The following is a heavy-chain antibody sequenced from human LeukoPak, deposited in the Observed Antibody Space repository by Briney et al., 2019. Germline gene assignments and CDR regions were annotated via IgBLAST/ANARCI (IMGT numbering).Heavy chain of an antibody. CDR1: GGSFSGYY. D-gene: IGHD3-22*01. J-gene: IGHJ4*02. CDR3: ARGRGKTYYYDSSGYRHFDY. CDR2: INHSGST. V-gene: IGHV4-34*01. Sequence: SETLSLTCAVYGGSFSGYYWSWIRQPPGKGLEWIGEINHSGSTNYNPSLKSRVTISVYTSKNQYSLKLSSVTAADTAVYYCARGRGKTYYYDSSGYRHFDYWGQGTLVTVSS.